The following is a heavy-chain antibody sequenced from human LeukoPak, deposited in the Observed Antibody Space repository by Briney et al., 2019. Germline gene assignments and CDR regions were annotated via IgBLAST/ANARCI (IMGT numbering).Heavy chain of an antibody. Sequence: SETLSLTCAVYGGSFSGYYWSWIRQPPGEGLEWIGEINHSGSTNYNPSLKSRVTISVDTSKNQFSLKLSSVTAADTAVYYCARVRYFDWLLSRGYFDYWGQGTLVTVSS. J-gene: IGHJ4*02. CDR2: INHSGST. CDR1: GGSFSGYY. V-gene: IGHV4-34*01. D-gene: IGHD3-9*01. CDR3: ARVRYFDWLLSRGYFDY.